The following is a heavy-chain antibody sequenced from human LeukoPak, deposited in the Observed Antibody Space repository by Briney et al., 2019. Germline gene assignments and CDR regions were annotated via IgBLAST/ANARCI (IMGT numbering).Heavy chain of an antibody. J-gene: IGHJ3*02. CDR2: IYPGDSDT. CDR1: GNSFTSYW. V-gene: IGHV5-51*01. CDR3: AATYCSSTSCRDAFDM. D-gene: IGHD2-2*01. Sequence: GESLKISCKGSGNSFTSYWIGWVRQMPGKGLEWMGIIYPGDSDTRYSPSFQGQVTISADKSISTAYLQWSSLKASDTAMYYCAATYCSSTSCRDAFDMWGQGTMVTVSS.